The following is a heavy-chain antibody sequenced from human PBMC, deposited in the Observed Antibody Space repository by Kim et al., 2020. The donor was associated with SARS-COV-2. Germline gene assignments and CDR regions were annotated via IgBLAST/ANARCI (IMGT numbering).Heavy chain of an antibody. D-gene: IGHD6-19*01. J-gene: IGHJ4*02. V-gene: IGHV3-74*01. Sequence: GGSLRLSCADSGFTFSSHWMHWVRQAPGKGLVWVSRIDNDGSNTRYADSVKGRFTISRDNAKNTLYLQMNSLRAEDTAVYFCARDWYSSAYYSSFDYWGQGALVTVSS. CDR2: IDNDGSNT. CDR3: ARDWYSSAYYSSFDY. CDR1: GFTFSSHW.